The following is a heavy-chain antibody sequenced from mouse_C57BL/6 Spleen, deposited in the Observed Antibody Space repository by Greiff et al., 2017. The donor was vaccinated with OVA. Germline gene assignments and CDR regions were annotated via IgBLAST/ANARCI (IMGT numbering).Heavy chain of an antibody. CDR2: ISAGCSYT. J-gene: IGHJ2*01. CDR3: AFSYYFDY. CDR1: GFSFSSYA. Sequence: EVQLVESGGGLVKPGGSLKLSCAASGFSFSSYAMSWVCQTPEKRLEWVATISAGCSYTCYPDNVKGRFTISRDNTKNNLYLQMSHLKSEDSTMYYCAFSYYFDYWGQGTTLTVSS. V-gene: IGHV5-4*01.